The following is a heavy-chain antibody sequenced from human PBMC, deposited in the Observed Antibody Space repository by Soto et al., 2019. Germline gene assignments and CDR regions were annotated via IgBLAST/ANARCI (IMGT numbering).Heavy chain of an antibody. CDR2: ISGGGSIT. CDR1: GFTFTNYA. V-gene: IGHV3-23*01. D-gene: IGHD6-13*01. CDR3: AKTIRGGYSSSWYYFDY. Sequence: LRLSCAASGFTFTNYAMTWVRQAPGKGLEWVSTISGGGSITYYADSLKGRFTISRDNSKNTLYLQINSLRAEDTAVYYCAKTIRGGYSSSWYYFDYWGQGTLVTVSS. J-gene: IGHJ4*02.